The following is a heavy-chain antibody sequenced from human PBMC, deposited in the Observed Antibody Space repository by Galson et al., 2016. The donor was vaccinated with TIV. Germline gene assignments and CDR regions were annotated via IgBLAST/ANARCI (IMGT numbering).Heavy chain of an antibody. CDR2: INPNGGDT. J-gene: IGHJ4*01. V-gene: IGHV1-2*02. CDR1: GYPFAGQY. CDR3: ARDLMTSVTTPFDF. Sequence: SVKVSCKASGYPFAGQYLHWVRQAPGQGLEWMGWINPNGGDTNYAQKFQNRVTMTRDTSISTAYMELSSLRPDDTAVYYCARDLMTSVTTPFDFWGQGTLVTVSS. D-gene: IGHD4-17*01.